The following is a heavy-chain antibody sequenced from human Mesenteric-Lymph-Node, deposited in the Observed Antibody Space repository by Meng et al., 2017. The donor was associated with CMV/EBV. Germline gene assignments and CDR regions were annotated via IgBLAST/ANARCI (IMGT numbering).Heavy chain of an antibody. Sequence: LSLTCAASGFTFSRYAMHWVRQAPGKGLEWVAVMSYDGNNEYYADSVKGRFTISRDSSKNTLYLQMNSLRGEDTAVYYCARGGSYYDYYLGMDVWGQGTTVTVSS. CDR3: ARGGSYYDYYLGMDV. D-gene: IGHD1-26*01. V-gene: IGHV3-30*04. CDR2: MSYDGNNE. J-gene: IGHJ6*02. CDR1: GFTFSRYA.